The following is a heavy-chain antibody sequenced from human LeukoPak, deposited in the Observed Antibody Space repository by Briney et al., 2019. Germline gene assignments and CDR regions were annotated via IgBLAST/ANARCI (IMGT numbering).Heavy chain of an antibody. CDR1: GFTLSTFD. CDR2: IGPAGDT. J-gene: IGHJ4*02. Sequence: GGSLRLSCAVSGFTLSTFDMHWVRQAPRKGLGWVTPIGPAGDTCYAGSVKGRFTISRDNAKKSLYLQVNSLRAEDTAVYYCARHLSGVTGYTYGRGIDYWGQGTLVTVSS. CDR3: ARHLSGVTGYTYGRGIDY. V-gene: IGHV3-13*01. D-gene: IGHD5-18*01.